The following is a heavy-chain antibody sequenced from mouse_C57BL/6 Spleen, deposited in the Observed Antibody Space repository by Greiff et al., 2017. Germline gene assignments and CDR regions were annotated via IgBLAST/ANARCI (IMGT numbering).Heavy chain of an antibody. CDR1: GFNIKDYY. J-gene: IGHJ2*01. Sequence: VQLQQSGAELVRPGASVKLSCTASGFNIKDYYMHWVKQRPEQGLEWIGRIDPENGDTEYASKFQGKATITADTSSSTAYLQRISLTSEDTSVYYCTTAGTGFDYWGQGTTLTVSS. D-gene: IGHD4-1*01. CDR2: IDPENGDT. V-gene: IGHV14-4*01. CDR3: TTAGTGFDY.